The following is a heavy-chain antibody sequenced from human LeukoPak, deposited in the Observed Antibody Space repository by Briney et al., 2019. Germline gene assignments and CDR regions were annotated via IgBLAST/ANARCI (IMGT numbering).Heavy chain of an antibody. V-gene: IGHV3-23*01. J-gene: IGHJ4*02. CDR1: GFTFSSYA. CDR3: AKPRYSSSWYPQLFFDY. CDR2: ISGIGGST. D-gene: IGHD6-13*01. Sequence: PGGSLRLSCAAPGFTFSSYAMSWVRQAPGKGMEWVSAISGIGGSTYYEDSVKGRFTISRDNSKNTLYLQMNSLRAEDTAVYYCAKPRYSSSWYPQLFFDYWGQGTLVTVSS.